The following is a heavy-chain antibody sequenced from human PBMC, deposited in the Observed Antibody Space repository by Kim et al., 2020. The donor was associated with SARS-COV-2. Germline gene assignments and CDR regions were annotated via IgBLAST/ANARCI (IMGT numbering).Heavy chain of an antibody. CDR3: ARDQEMAAPSGYFDY. J-gene: IGHJ4*02. Sequence: GGSLRLSCAASGFTFSSYGMHWVRQAPGKGLEWVAVIWYDGSNKYYADSVKGRFTISRDNSKNTLYLQMNSLRAEDTAVYYCARDQEMAAPSGYFDYWGQGTLVTVSS. CDR2: IWYDGSNK. CDR1: GFTFSSYG. V-gene: IGHV3-33*01. D-gene: IGHD3-10*01.